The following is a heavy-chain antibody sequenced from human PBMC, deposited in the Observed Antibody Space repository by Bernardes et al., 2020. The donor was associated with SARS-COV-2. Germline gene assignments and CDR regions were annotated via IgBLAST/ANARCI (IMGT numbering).Heavy chain of an antibody. CDR2: IIPLFRTA. CDR1: GGTFSNSA. J-gene: IGHJ4*02. V-gene: IGHV1-69*13. CDR3: ARMSGHCRGASCYPGQYYFDY. D-gene: IGHD2-15*01. Sequence: SVKVSCKASGGTFSNSAISWVRQAPGQGLEWMGRIIPLFRTADYAQKFQDRVTITADESTNTVYMELSSLRSEDTAVYYCARMSGHCRGASCYPGQYYFDYWGQGTLVTVS.